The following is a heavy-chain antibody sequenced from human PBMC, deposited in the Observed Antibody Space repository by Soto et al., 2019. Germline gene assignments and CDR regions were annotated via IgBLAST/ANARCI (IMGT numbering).Heavy chain of an antibody. Sequence: SETLSLTCTVSGGSISSGDYYWSWIRQPPGKGLEWIGYIYYSGSTYYNPSLKSRVTISVDTSKNQFSLKLSSVTAADTAVYYCARVGGYDSIIDYWRQRTLVTVSS. V-gene: IGHV4-30-4*01. CDR3: ARVGGYDSIIDY. CDR2: IYYSGST. CDR1: GGSISSGDYY. D-gene: IGHD3-22*01. J-gene: IGHJ4*02.